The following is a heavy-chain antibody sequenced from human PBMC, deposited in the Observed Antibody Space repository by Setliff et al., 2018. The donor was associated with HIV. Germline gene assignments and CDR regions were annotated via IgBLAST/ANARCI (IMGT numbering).Heavy chain of an antibody. CDR1: EVIVSNNY. CDR2: IYSGGST. CDR3: AREGITGTTLHPY. D-gene: IGHD1-7*01. Sequence: GGSLRLSCAVSEVIVSNNYMSWVRQAPGKGLEWVSVIYSGGSTDHADSVKGRFTISRDNAKNSLYLQMNTLRAEDTAVYYCAREGITGTTLHPYWGQGTLVTVSS. V-gene: IGHV3-53*01. J-gene: IGHJ4*02.